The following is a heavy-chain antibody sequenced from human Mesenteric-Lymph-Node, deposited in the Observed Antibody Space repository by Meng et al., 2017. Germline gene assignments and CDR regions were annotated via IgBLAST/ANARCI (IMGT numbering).Heavy chain of an antibody. CDR1: CGCIGYSNNS. CDR2: IYNSGSN. CDR3: ASGQKGYFDL. V-gene: IGHV4-39*07. Sequence: VRPSATSCITGAVSCGCIGYSNNSWRWLRQPPGKGMEWSGNIYNSGSNYYNPSLKSLITVSAGKSKNQLSMKLSSVNAADTAVYYCASGQKGYFDLWGRGTLVTVSS. J-gene: IGHJ2*01.